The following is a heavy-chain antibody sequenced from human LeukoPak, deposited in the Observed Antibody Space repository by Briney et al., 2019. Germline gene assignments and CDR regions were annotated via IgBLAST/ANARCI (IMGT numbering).Heavy chain of an antibody. CDR2: ISGSRSYI. CDR3: ARDPINIATAANGFDY. D-gene: IGHD6-13*01. CDR1: GFTFSSYW. Sequence: GGSLRLSCAASGFTFSSYWMSWVRQAPGKGLEWVSSISGSRSYIYYADSVKGRFTISRDNAKNSLYLQMNSLRVEDTALYYCARDPINIATAANGFDYWGQGTLVTVSS. V-gene: IGHV3-21*01. J-gene: IGHJ4*02.